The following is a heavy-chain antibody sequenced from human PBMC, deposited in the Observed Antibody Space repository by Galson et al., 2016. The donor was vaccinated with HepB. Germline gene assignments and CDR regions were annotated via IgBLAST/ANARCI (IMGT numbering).Heavy chain of an antibody. CDR3: ARSLGWYFDV. CDR1: GFTFGNYT. D-gene: IGHD6-6*01. CDR2: VSHSSTYV. Sequence: SLRLSCAASGFTFGNYTMNWLRQAPGKGLEWVSSVSHSSTYVYYADSVQGRFTISRDNAKNSLYLEMNNLRVEDTAVFYCARSLGWYFDVWGRGTLVAVSS. V-gene: IGHV3-21*01. J-gene: IGHJ2*01.